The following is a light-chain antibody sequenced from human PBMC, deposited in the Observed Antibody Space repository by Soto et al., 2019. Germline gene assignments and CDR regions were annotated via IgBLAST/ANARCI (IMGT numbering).Light chain of an antibody. J-gene: IGLJ1*01. Sequence: QSVLTQPASVSGSPGQSITISCTGTSSVVGGYNYVSWYQQHPGKAPKLMVYDVSNRPSGVSNRFSGSKSGNTASLTISGLQAEDEADYYCSSYTSSSTSAFGTGTKVTVL. CDR2: DVS. CDR3: SSYTSSSTSA. V-gene: IGLV2-14*01. CDR1: SSVVGGYNY.